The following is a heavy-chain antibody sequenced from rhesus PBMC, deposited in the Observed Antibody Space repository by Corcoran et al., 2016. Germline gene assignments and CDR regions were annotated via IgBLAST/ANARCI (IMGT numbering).Heavy chain of an antibody. Sequence: QVQLQESGPGVVKPSETLSLTCAVSGGSISSSYDWTWIRQLPGKGLEWIGYIYGSRGRTNYNPSLNKRVTISKDASKNQFSLRLSAVTAADTAVYYCARAPRSGTMDFWGQGVLVTVSS. CDR3: ARAPRSGTMDF. CDR1: GGSISSSYD. CDR2: IYGSRGRT. J-gene: IGHJ4*01. D-gene: IGHD1-14*01. V-gene: IGHV4-76*01.